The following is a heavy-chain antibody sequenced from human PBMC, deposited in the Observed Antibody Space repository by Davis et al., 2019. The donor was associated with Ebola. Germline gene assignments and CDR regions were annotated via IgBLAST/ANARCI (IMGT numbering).Heavy chain of an antibody. CDR3: ASRHDY. Sequence: GQSLKLSRAASGFTLSPHSMNWVRPAPGEGLEWVSYISGSSSTIYYADSVKGRFTISRDNAKNSLYLQMNSLRDEDTAVYYCASRHDYWGQGTLVTVSS. V-gene: IGHV3-48*02. CDR2: ISGSSSTI. J-gene: IGHJ4*02. CDR1: GFTLSPHS.